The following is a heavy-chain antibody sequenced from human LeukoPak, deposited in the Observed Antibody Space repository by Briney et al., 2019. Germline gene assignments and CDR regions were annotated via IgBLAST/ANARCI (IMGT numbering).Heavy chain of an antibody. J-gene: IGHJ4*02. CDR2: INSDGSST. V-gene: IGHV3-74*01. CDR3: ARAPTYTYYDTLTGYYGIVDYFDY. CDR1: GFTFSSYW. Sequence: GGSLRLSCAASGFTFSSYWMHWVRQAPGKGLVWVSRINSDGSSTSYADSVKGRFTISRDNAKNTLYLQMNSLRAEDTAVYYCARAPTYTYYDTLTGYYGIVDYFDYWGQGTLVTVSS. D-gene: IGHD3-9*01.